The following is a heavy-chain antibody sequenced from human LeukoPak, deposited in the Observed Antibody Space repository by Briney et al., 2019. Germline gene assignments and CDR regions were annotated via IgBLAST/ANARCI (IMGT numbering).Heavy chain of an antibody. V-gene: IGHV3-74*01. CDR1: GFTFSSYW. CDR2: INSDGSST. CDR3: ARYDARYGMDV. J-gene: IGHJ6*02. Sequence: SGGSLRLSCAASGFTFSSYWMHWVRQAPGKGLVWVSRINSDGSSTSYADSVKGRFTISRDNAKNTLYLQMNSLRAEDTAVYYCARYDARYGMDVWGQGTTVTVSS. D-gene: IGHD1-1*01.